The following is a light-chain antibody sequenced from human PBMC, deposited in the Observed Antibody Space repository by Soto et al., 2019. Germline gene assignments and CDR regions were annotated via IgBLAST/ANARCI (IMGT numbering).Light chain of an antibody. CDR2: SND. Sequence: QTVVTQPPSASGTPGQRVTISCSGSSSNIGTNAVNWCQQLPGTAPRLLIYSNDQRPPGVPDRFSGSKSGTSASLGISGLQSEDEADYFCAVWDDSLNGWVFGGVTQLTVL. CDR1: SSNIGTNA. J-gene: IGLJ3*02. CDR3: AVWDDSLNGWV. V-gene: IGLV1-44*01.